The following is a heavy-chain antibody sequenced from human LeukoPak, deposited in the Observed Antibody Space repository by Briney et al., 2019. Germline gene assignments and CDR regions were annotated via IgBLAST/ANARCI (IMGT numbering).Heavy chain of an antibody. J-gene: IGHJ4*02. D-gene: IGHD4-17*01. Sequence: PGGSLRLSCAASGFTFSSYSMSWVRQAPGKGLEWVGRIKSKTDGGTTDYAAPVKGRFTISRDDSKNTLYLQMNSLKTEDTAVYYCTTDHFYGDYVNWGQGTLVTVSS. V-gene: IGHV3-15*01. CDR3: TTDHFYGDYVN. CDR1: GFTFSSYS. CDR2: IKSKTDGGTT.